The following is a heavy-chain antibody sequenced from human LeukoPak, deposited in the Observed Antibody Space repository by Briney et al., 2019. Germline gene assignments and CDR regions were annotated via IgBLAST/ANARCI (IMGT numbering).Heavy chain of an antibody. CDR1: GYTFTSYD. CDR3: ARSRFRQQLVLAKPAEYFQH. V-gene: IGHV1-8*01. CDR2: MNPNSGNT. Sequence: ASVKVSCKASGYTFTSYDINWARQATGQGLEWMGWMNPNSGNTGYAQKFQGRVTMTRDTSISTAYMELSRLRSDDTAVYYCARSRFRQQLVLAKPAEYFQHWGQGTLVTVSS. J-gene: IGHJ1*01. D-gene: IGHD6-13*01.